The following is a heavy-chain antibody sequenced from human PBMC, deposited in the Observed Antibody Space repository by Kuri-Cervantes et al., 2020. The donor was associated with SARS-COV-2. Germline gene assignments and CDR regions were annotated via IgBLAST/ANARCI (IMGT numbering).Heavy chain of an antibody. CDR3: ARDEGSGWAH. D-gene: IGHD6-19*01. V-gene: IGHV3-30*04. CDR1: GFTFSSYA. CDR2: ISYDGSNK. J-gene: IGHJ4*02. Sequence: GGALRLTGAASGFTFSSYAMHWVRQAPGKGLEWVAVISYDGSNKYYADSVKGRFTISRDNSKNTLYLQMNSLRAEDTAVYYCARDEGSGWAHWGQGTLVTVSS.